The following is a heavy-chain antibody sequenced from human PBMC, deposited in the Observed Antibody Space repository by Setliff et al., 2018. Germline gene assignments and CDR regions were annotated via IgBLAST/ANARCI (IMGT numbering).Heavy chain of an antibody. Sequence: PSETLSLTCTVSGDSISSGSYHWSWIRQPAGEGLEWIGRLHTSGTTDYNPSLKGRVTISADTSTNHFSLKLTSVTAADTAVYYCARDNTIVGATDYWGQGALVTVSS. V-gene: IGHV4-61*02. CDR2: LHTSGTT. CDR1: GDSISSGSYH. CDR3: ARDNTIVGATDY. J-gene: IGHJ4*02. D-gene: IGHD1-26*01.